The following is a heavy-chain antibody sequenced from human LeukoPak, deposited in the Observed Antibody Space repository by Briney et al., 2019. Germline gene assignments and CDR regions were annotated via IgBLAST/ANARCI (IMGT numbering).Heavy chain of an antibody. V-gene: IGHV3-15*01. J-gene: IGHJ3*01. CDR3: ARDWSVIAVASHAFDV. CDR1: GFTFDNYA. D-gene: IGHD6-19*01. CDR2: IKSKTDGGTT. Sequence: PGRSLRLSCATSGFTFDNYAMHWVRQAPGKGLEWVGLIKSKTDGGTTDYAAPVKGRFTISRDDSKNTLYLEINSLKTEDTAVYYCARDWSVIAVASHAFDVWGQGTMVTVSS.